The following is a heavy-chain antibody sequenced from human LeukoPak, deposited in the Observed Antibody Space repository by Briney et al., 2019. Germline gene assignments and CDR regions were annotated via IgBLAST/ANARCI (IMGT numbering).Heavy chain of an antibody. CDR3: ARRPDYSDAFDI. CDR2: IYPVDSET. D-gene: IGHD2-21*01. Sequence: GESLKISFEGVGYRFTNYWIGWVRQMPGKGLEWMGIIYPVDSETKYSPSFQGQVTMSADKSISIAYLQWTSLKASDTAMYYCARRPDYSDAFDIWGQGTMVTVFS. V-gene: IGHV5-51*01. J-gene: IGHJ3*02. CDR1: GYRFTNYW.